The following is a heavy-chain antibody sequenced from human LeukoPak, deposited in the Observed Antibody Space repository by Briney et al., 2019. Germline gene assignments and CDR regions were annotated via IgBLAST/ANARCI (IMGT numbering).Heavy chain of an antibody. D-gene: IGHD1-1*01. CDR2: MNPNSGNT. V-gene: IGHV1-8*03. Sequence: ASVKVSCKASGYRFTSYDINWVRQATGQGLEWMGWMNPNSGNTGYVQKFQGRVTITRNTSISTAYMELSSLRSEDTAVYYCARGLGNDGIFDYWGQGTLVTVSS. J-gene: IGHJ4*02. CDR3: ARGLGNDGIFDY. CDR1: GYRFTSYD.